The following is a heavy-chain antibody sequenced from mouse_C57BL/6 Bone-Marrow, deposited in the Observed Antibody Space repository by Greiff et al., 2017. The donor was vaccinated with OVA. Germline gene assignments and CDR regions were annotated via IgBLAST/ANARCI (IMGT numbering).Heavy chain of an antibody. CDR2: ISSGSSTI. Sequence: EVNVVESGGGLVKPGGSLKLSCAASGFTFSDYGMHWVCQAPEKGLEWVAYISSGSSTIYYADTVKGRFTISRDNAKNTLFLQMTSLRSEATAMCYWARPRWLPAWFAYWGQGTLVTVSA. CDR3: ARPRWLPAWFAY. D-gene: IGHD2-3*01. CDR1: GFTFSDYG. J-gene: IGHJ3*01. V-gene: IGHV5-17*01.